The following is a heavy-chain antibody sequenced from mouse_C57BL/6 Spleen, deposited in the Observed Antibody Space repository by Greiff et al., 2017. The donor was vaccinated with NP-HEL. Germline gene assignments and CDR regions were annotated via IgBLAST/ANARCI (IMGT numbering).Heavy chain of an antibody. CDR1: GYAFSSSW. D-gene: IGHD1-1*01. J-gene: IGHJ2*01. Sequence: VQLVESGPELVKPGASVKISCKASGYAFSSSWMNWVKQRHGKGLEWIGRIYPGDGDTNYNRKFKGKATLTVDKSSSTAYMQLSSLTSEDSAVYYCARSNYGRRNIDYWGQGTTLTVSS. CDR3: ARSNYGRRNIDY. V-gene: IGHV1-82*01. CDR2: IYPGDGDT.